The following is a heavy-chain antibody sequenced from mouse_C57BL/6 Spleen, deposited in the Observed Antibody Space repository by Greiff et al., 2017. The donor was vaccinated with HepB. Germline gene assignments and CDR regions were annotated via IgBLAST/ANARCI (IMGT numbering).Heavy chain of an antibody. CDR1: GYTFTSYT. D-gene: IGHD2-1*01. J-gene: IGHJ4*01. CDR2: INPSSGYT. CDR3: ARERGNSSAMDS. Sequence: VQLQQSGAELARPGASVKMSCKASGYTFTSYTMHWVKQRPGQGLEWIGYINPSSGYTKYNQKFKDKATLTADKSSSTAYMQLSSLTSEDSAVYYCARERGNSSAMDSWGQGTSVTVSS. V-gene: IGHV1-4*01.